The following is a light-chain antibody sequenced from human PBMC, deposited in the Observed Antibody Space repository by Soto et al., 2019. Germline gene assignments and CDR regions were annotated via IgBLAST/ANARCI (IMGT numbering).Light chain of an antibody. Sequence: EIVLTQSPGTLSLSPGERATLSCRAIQSVSSANFAWYQHKPGQAPRLLIFDASQRATGIPARFRGSGSGTDFTLSISSLEPEDFAVYYCQQRTDRPPWTFGQGTKVDIK. CDR2: DAS. CDR1: QSVSSAN. CDR3: QQRTDRPPWT. V-gene: IGKV3-11*01. J-gene: IGKJ1*01.